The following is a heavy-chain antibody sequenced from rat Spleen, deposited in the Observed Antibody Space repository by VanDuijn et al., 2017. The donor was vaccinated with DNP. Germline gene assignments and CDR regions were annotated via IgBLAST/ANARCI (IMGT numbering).Heavy chain of an antibody. CDR3: ARYYSGAFDY. D-gene: IGHD1-1*01. CDR2: INYSGST. Sequence: EVQLQESGPGLVKPSQSLSLTCSVTGYSISSNYWGWIRKFPGNKMEWMGYINYSGSTGYNSSLKSRISITRDTSKNQLFLHLKSVTTEDTATYYCARYYSGAFDYWGQGVMVTVS. J-gene: IGHJ2*01. CDR1: GYSISSNY. V-gene: IGHV3-1*01.